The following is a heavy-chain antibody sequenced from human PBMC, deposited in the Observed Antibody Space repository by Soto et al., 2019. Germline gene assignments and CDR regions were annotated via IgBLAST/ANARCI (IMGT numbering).Heavy chain of an antibody. Sequence: GGSLRLSCSGSGFTVSSFGMHWARQAPGKGLEHVSTLSSNGIGTYYADSVKGRFTFSRDTSKNTLYLQMSSLRTEDTAVYYCVKDMGQAAVGIRYPYGLDVWGLGTTVTVSS. V-gene: IGHV3-64D*06. J-gene: IGHJ6*02. CDR2: LSSNGIGT. D-gene: IGHD6-13*01. CDR1: GFTVSSFG. CDR3: VKDMGQAAVGIRYPYGLDV.